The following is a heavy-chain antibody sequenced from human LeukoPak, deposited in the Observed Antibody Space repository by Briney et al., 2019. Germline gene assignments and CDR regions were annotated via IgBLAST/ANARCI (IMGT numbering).Heavy chain of an antibody. J-gene: IGHJ3*02. CDR3: AKETDYYDIMTGLPHGASDI. D-gene: IGHD3-9*01. V-gene: IGHV3-66*01. CDR1: GFTVSSKD. Sequence: GGPLRLSCAASGFTVSSKDMTWVRQAPGKGLEWVAVIYRGGKTDYADSVKGRFTISRDNSKNTVYLQMSSLRVEDTAVYYCAKETDYYDIMTGLPHGASDIWGQGTMVTVSS. CDR2: IYRGGKT.